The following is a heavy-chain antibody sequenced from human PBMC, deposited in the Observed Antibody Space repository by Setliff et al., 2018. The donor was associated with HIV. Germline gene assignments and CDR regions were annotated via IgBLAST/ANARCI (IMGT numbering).Heavy chain of an antibody. V-gene: IGHV4-34*01. D-gene: IGHD1-7*01. CDR2: INHSGST. J-gene: IGHJ4*02. CDR1: GGSFSGYY. CDR3: ARQGGNYFVDN. Sequence: KASETLSLTCAVYGGSFSGYYWSWIRQPPGKGLEWIGEINHSGSTNYNMSLWSRVTISLDASRNQFSLELISVTAADTAVYFCARQGGNYFVDNWGQGTLVTVSS.